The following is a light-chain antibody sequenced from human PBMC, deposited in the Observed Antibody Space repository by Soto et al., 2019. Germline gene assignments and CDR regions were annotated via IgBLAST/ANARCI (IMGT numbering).Light chain of an antibody. V-gene: IGKV3-15*01. Sequence: EIVMTQSPATLSVSLGERATLSCRASQSVSTNLAWYQQKPGQAPRLLIYGASTRATGIPARFSGSGSGTEFTLTISSLHSEDFVFYYCQQYNYWPTFGQGTKVEIK. CDR2: GAS. J-gene: IGKJ1*01. CDR3: QQYNYWPT. CDR1: QSVSTN.